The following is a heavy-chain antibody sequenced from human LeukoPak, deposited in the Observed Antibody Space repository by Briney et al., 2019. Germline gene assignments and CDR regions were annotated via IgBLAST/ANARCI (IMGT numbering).Heavy chain of an antibody. CDR1: GYISTSYW. CDR2: NYPSDSDT. CDR3: ARHSARIAAAGNYYYYYMDV. V-gene: IGHV5-51*01. Sequence: GESLKISCKGSGYISTSYWIGWVRQMPGKSLEWMGINYPSDSDTIYSASFQGQVTISADKSLSTAYLQWGSLKDSDTGMYYCARHSARIAAAGNYYYYYMDVWGKGTTVTISS. D-gene: IGHD6-13*01. J-gene: IGHJ6*03.